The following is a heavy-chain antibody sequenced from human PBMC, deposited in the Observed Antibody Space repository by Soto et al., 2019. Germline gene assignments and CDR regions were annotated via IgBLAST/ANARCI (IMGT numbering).Heavy chain of an antibody. D-gene: IGHD3-3*01. Sequence: PSETLSLTCTVSGGSISSYYWSWIRQPPGKGLEWIGYIYYSGSTNYNPSLKSRVTISVDTSKNQFSLKLSSVTAADTAVYYCARGEYDSRDAFDIWGQGTMVTVS. CDR2: IYYSGST. CDR1: GGSISSYY. CDR3: ARGEYDSRDAFDI. J-gene: IGHJ3*02. V-gene: IGHV4-59*01.